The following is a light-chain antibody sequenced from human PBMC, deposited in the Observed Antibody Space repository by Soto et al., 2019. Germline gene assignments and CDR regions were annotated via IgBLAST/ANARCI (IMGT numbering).Light chain of an antibody. CDR3: QPYKGYWT. Sequence: DIQMTQSPSTLSASVGDGVTITCRASQRISTWLAWYQQKPGKAPKLLISDASSLETGVPSRFGGSGSGTEFPITISIQPADDFATYCQQPYKGYWTFGQGTKVDNK. CDR2: DAS. J-gene: IGKJ1*01. CDR1: QRISTW. V-gene: IGKV1-5*01.